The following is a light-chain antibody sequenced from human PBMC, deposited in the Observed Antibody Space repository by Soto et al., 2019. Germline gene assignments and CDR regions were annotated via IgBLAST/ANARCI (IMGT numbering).Light chain of an antibody. CDR1: SSKIGAGYD. CDR2: GNS. J-gene: IGLJ1*01. V-gene: IGLV1-40*01. CDR3: QSYDSSLSGYV. Sequence: QSVLTQPPSVSGAPGQRVTISCTGSSSKIGAGYDVHWDQQLPGTAPKLLIYGNSNRPSGVPDRFSGSKSGTSASLAITGLQAEDEADYYCQSYDSSLSGYVFGTGTKLTVL.